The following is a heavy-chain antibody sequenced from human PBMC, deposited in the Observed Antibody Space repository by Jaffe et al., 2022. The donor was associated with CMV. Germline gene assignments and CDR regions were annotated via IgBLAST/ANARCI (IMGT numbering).Heavy chain of an antibody. J-gene: IGHJ6*03. D-gene: IGHD3-10*01. V-gene: IGHV3-21*01. Sequence: EVQLVESGGGLVKPGGSLRLSCAASGFTFSSYSMNWVRQAPGKGLEWVSSISSSSSYIYYADSVKGRFTISRDNAKNSLYLQMNSLRAEDTAVYYCARGRRLGSGSYYNRPHYYYYMDVWGKGTTVTVSS. CDR2: ISSSSSYI. CDR3: ARGRRLGSGSYYNRPHYYYYMDV. CDR1: GFTFSSYS.